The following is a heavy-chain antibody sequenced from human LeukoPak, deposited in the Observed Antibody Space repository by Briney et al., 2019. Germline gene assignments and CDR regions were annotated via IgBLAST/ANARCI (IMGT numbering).Heavy chain of an antibody. D-gene: IGHD6-19*01. Sequence: GASVKVSCKASGYTFTGYYMHWVRQAPGHGLEWMGWINPNSGGTNYAQKFQGRVTMTRDTSISTAYMELSRLRSDDTAVYYCALFSGWTSYYFDYWGQGTLVTVSS. J-gene: IGHJ4*02. CDR2: INPNSGGT. CDR1: GYTFTGYY. V-gene: IGHV1-2*02. CDR3: ALFSGWTSYYFDY.